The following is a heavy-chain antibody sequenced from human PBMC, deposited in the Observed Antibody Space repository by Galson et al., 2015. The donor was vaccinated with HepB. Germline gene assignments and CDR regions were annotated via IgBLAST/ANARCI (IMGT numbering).Heavy chain of an antibody. V-gene: IGHV3-48*01. J-gene: IGHJ6*03. CDR2: ISSWSSTK. CDR3: ARAYCSGGSCSSGEGHYMDV. D-gene: IGHD2-15*01. Sequence: SLRLSCAASGFIFSNYNMKWVRQAPGKGLEWVSYISSWSSTKYYAESVKGRFTISRDNDKDSLHLQMNSLRAEDTAVYYCARAYCSGGSCSSGEGHYMDVWGEGTTVTVSS. CDR1: GFIFSNYN.